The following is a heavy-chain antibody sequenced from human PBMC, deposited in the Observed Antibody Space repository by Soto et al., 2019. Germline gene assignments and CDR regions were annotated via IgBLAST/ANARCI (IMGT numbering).Heavy chain of an antibody. J-gene: IGHJ4*02. CDR3: AREYTRTEAGPTHCYIDF. CDR2: IYTSGDT. Sequence: SGTLSLTCSVSGDSISTSYWNWIRQPAGKGLEWIGRIYTSGDTNYNPSLKSRLSLSVDTSKNQFSPKLSSVTAADTAVYYCAREYTRTEAGPTHCYIDFWGQGTLVTVS. D-gene: IGHD6-19*01. CDR1: GDSISTSY. V-gene: IGHV4-4*07.